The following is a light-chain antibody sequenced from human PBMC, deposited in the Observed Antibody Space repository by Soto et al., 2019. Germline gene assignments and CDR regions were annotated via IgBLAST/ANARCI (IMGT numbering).Light chain of an antibody. CDR1: SSDVGAYNY. V-gene: IGLV2-11*01. Sequence: QSVLTQPRSVSGSPGQSVTISCTGTSSDVGAYNYVSWYQQHPGNSPKRMIYDVSKRPSGVPDRFSRSKAGNTASQTISGIQAEDEADYSCCSYAGSYTWVFGGGTKLPVL. J-gene: IGLJ3*02. CDR2: DVS. CDR3: CSYAGSYTWV.